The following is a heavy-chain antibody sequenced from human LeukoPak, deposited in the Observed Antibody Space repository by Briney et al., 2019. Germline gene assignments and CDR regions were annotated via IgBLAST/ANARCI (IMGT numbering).Heavy chain of an antibody. V-gene: IGHV4-39*07. CDR1: GGSISGSSYY. CDR3: ATRGGNYYDSSGYFDY. CDR2: IYYSGST. D-gene: IGHD3-22*01. Sequence: SETLSLTCTVSGGSISGSSYYWGWIRQPPGKGLEWIGSIYYSGSTYYNPSLKSRVTISVDTSKNQFSLELNSVTAADTAVYYCATRGGNYYDSSGYFDYWARGTLVTVSS. J-gene: IGHJ4*02.